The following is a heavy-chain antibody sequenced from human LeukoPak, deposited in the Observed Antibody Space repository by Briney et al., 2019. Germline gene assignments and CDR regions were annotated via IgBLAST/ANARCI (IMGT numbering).Heavy chain of an antibody. CDR2: IRYDGSNK. Sequence: GGSLRLSCAAFGFTFSSYGMHWVRQAPGKGLEWVAFIRYDGSNKYYADSVKGRFTISRDNSKNTLYLQMNSLRAEDTAVYYCAKSGVSGYDYGDYYYYMDVWGKGTTVTVSS. J-gene: IGHJ6*03. CDR3: AKSGVSGYDYGDYYYYMDV. D-gene: IGHD5-12*01. CDR1: GFTFSSYG. V-gene: IGHV3-30*02.